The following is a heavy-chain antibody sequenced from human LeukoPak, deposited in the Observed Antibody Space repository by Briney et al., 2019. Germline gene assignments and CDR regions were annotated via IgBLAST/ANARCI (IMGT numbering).Heavy chain of an antibody. CDR2: IYYSGST. J-gene: IGHJ4*02. CDR1: GGSISSSSYY. D-gene: IGHD6-13*01. V-gene: IGHV4-39*01. CDR3: ARLRVEYSSSYDY. Sequence: PSETLSLTCTVSGGSISSSSYYWGWIRQPPGKGREWIGSIYYSGSTYYNPSLKSRVTISVDTSKNQFSLKLSSVTAADTAVYYCARLRVEYSSSYDYWGQGILVTVSS.